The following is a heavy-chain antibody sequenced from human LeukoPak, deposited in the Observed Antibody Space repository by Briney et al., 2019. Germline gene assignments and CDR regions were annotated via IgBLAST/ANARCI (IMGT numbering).Heavy chain of an antibody. Sequence: GGSLRLSCAASGFTFTSYAMSWVRQAPGKGLEWVAVISYDGSNKYYADSVKGRFTISRDNSKNTLYLQMNSLRAEDTAVYYCARDKGSTIGPYGMDVWGQGTTVTVSS. V-gene: IGHV3-30-3*01. J-gene: IGHJ6*02. CDR2: ISYDGSNK. CDR1: GFTFTSYA. CDR3: ARDKGSTIGPYGMDV. D-gene: IGHD3-10*01.